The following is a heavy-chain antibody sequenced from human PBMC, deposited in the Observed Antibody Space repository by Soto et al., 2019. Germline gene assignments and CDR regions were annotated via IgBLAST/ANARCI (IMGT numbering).Heavy chain of an antibody. J-gene: IGHJ3*02. Sequence: GGSLRLSCAASGFTFSSYSMNWVRQAPGKGLEWVSYISSSSSTIYYADSVKGRFTISRDNAKNSLYLQMNSLRDEETAVYYCARDRGNNMIVEGAFDIWGQGTMVTVSS. D-gene: IGHD3-22*01. V-gene: IGHV3-48*02. CDR3: ARDRGNNMIVEGAFDI. CDR2: ISSSSSTI. CDR1: GFTFSSYS.